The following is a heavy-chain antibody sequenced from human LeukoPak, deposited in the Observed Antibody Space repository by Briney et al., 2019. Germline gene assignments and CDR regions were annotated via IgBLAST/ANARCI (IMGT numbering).Heavy chain of an antibody. Sequence: PGGSLRLSCAASGFTFSSYAMSWVRQPPGKGLEWIGEINHSGSTNYNPSLKSRVTISVDTSKNQFSLKLSSVTAADTAVYYCARAGTYDSSGYYSDYWGQGTLVTVSS. D-gene: IGHD3-22*01. CDR3: ARAGTYDSSGYYSDY. J-gene: IGHJ4*02. CDR2: INHSGST. CDR1: GFTFSSYA. V-gene: IGHV4-34*01.